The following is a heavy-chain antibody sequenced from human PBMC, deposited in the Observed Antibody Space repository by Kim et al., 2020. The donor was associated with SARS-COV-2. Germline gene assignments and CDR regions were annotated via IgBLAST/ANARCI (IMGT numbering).Heavy chain of an antibody. D-gene: IGHD3-10*01. Sequence: GGSLRLSCAASGFTFSSYGMHWVRQAPGKGLEWVAVISYDGSNKYYADSVKGRFTISRDNSKNTLYLQMNSLRAEDTAVYYCAKNRNYYGSGSYPTHFDYWGQGTLVTVSS. CDR3: AKNRNYYGSGSYPTHFDY. V-gene: IGHV3-30*18. CDR2: ISYDGSNK. J-gene: IGHJ4*02. CDR1: GFTFSSYG.